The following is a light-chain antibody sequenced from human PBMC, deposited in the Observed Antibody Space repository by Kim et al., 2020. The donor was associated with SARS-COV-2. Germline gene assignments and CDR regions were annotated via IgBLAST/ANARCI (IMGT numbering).Light chain of an antibody. CDR1: ISNIRANFD. CDR3: QSYDNSLNSYV. Sequence: RVTYSCTGSISNIRANFDVHWYQHLPGTAPKLLIYGNTKRPSGVPDRFSGSKSGTSASLAIIGLQAEDEADYYCQSYDNSLNSYVFGTGTKVTVL. J-gene: IGLJ1*01. CDR2: GNT. V-gene: IGLV1-40*01.